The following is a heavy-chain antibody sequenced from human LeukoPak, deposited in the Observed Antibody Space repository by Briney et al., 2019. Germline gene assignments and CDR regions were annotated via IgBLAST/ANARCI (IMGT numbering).Heavy chain of an antibody. J-gene: IGHJ4*02. CDR3: AKDITRVVHTSFDY. CDR2: ISWNSGSI. Sequence: GRSLRLSCAASGFTFDDYAMHWVRQAPGKGLEWVSGISWNSGSIGYADSVKGRFTISRDNAKNSLYLQMNSLRAEDTALYYCAKDITRVVHTSFDYWGQGTLVTVSS. D-gene: IGHD2-15*01. CDR1: GFTFDDYA. V-gene: IGHV3-9*01.